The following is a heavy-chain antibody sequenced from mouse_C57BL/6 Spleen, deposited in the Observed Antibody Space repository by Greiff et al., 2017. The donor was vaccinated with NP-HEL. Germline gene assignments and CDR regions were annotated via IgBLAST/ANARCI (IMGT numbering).Heavy chain of an antibody. Sequence: EVQGVESGGGLVKPGGSLKLSCAASGFTFSSYAMSWVRQTPEKRLEWVATISDGGSYTYYPDNVKGRFTISRDNAKNNLYLQMSHLKSEDTAMYYCASYGYDERDYYDYWGQGTTLTVSS. V-gene: IGHV5-4*01. J-gene: IGHJ2*01. CDR3: ASYGYDERDYYDY. CDR2: ISDGGSYT. D-gene: IGHD2-2*01. CDR1: GFTFSSYA.